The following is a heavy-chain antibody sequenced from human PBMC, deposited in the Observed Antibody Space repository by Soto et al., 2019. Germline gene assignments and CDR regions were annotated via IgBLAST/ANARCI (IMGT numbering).Heavy chain of an antibody. CDR2: ISGSSGSI. CDR3: ATKEYGSGTYYMAY. J-gene: IGHJ4*02. D-gene: IGHD3-10*01. Sequence: GGSLRLSWAASGFTLSSYAMSWVRQAPGKGLEWVSSISGSSGSIYYGDSVRGRFTISRDNSKNSLYLQMNSLRAEDTAVYYCATKEYGSGTYYMAYWGQRTLVTVSS. CDR1: GFTLSSYA. V-gene: IGHV3-23*01.